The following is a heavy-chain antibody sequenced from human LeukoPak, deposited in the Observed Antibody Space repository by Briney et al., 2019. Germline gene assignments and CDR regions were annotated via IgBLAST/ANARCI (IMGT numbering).Heavy chain of an antibody. J-gene: IGHJ4*02. CDR2: INQDGTEK. D-gene: IGHD3-10*01. Sequence: GESLRLSCAASGFTFTTYWMSWVRQAPGKGLEWVANINQDGTEKYYVDSVKGRFTISRDNAKNSLYLQMNSLRAEDTAVYYCARGGGRFMVRGVIRFDYWGQGTLVTVSS. CDR1: GFTFTTYW. CDR3: ARGGGRFMVRGVIRFDY. V-gene: IGHV3-7*03.